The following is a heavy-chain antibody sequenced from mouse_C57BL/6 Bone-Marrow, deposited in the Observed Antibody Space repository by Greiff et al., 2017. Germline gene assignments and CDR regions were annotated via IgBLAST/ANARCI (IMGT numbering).Heavy chain of an antibody. Sequence: VQLQQSGTVLARPGASVKMSCKPSGYTFTSYWLNWVKQRPGQGLEWIGAIYPGNSAPGYNQKFKGKAKLTAVTSAITSSMELSSLTNEDSAVYDCTKVDLTRDDWGQGTSVTVAS. CDR1: GYTFTSYW. CDR3: TKVDLTRDD. J-gene: IGHJ4*01. CDR2: IYPGNSAP. D-gene: IGHD1-1*02. V-gene: IGHV1-5*01.